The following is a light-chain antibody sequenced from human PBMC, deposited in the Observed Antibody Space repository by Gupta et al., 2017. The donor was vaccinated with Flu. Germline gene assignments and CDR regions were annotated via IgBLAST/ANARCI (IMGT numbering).Light chain of an antibody. CDR3: QYYGGAPLA. CDR1: QSISSTY. J-gene: IGKJ2*01. V-gene: IGKV3-20*01. CDR2: GAS. Sequence: EIVLTQSPGTLSLSPGERATLSCRASQSISSTYLAWYQQKPCQAPRLLIYGASNRATGIPDRFGGSGSGTEFSLIINTLEPEDFAVYYCQYYGGAPLAFGQWTRLEIK.